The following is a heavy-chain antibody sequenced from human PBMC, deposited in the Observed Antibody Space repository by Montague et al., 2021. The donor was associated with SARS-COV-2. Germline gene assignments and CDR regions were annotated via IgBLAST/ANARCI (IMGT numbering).Heavy chain of an antibody. D-gene: IGHD3-16*02. CDR3: ARTSRGSRYYYGFDV. CDR2: VFRNGAT. V-gene: IGHV4-34*04. Sequence: SETLSLTCAVYGGSFSGYYWSWIRQPPGRGLEWMGIVFRNGATNNNPPPNSRGIITLDTSTSQFSLRLSSVTAADTAIAYCARTSRGSRYYYGFDVWGQGTTVTVSS. J-gene: IGHJ6*02. CDR1: GGSFSGYY.